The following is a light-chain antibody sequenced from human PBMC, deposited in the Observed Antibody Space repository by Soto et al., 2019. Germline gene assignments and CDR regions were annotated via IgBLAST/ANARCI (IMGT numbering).Light chain of an antibody. J-gene: IGLJ1*01. Sequence: QSVLTQPASVSGSPGQSITISCTGTSSDVGAYNYVSWYQHHPGKVPKLLIYEVTNRPSGVSDRFSGSKSGNTASLTISGLQAEDEADYYCSSKRDSSTLFVFGPGTKVNGL. V-gene: IGLV2-14*01. CDR2: EVT. CDR3: SSKRDSSTLFV. CDR1: SSDVGAYNY.